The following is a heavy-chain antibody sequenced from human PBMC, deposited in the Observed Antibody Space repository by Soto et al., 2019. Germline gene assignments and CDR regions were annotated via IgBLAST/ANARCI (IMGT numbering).Heavy chain of an antibody. D-gene: IGHD3-10*01. CDR2: INAGNGNT. CDR1: GYTFTSYD. V-gene: IGHV1-3*01. CDR3: ARVGSHGSYGSRNAFDT. J-gene: IGHJ3*02. Sequence: GASVKVSCKASGYTFTSYDINWVRQATGQGLEWMGWINAGNGNTGYSQKFQGRVTITRDTSASTAYMELSSLRSEDTAVYYCARVGSHGSYGSRNAFDTWGQGTMVTVSS.